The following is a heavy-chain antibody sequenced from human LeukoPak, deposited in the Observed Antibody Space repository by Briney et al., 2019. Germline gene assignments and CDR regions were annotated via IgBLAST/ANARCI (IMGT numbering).Heavy chain of an antibody. CDR1: GYTFTGYY. CDR3: ARDQSLAAAGTVGY. Sequence: ASVKVSCKASGYTFTGYYMHWVRQAPGQGLEWMGWINPNSGGTNYAQKFQGRVTMTRDTSISTAYMELSRLRSDDTAVYYCARDQSLAAAGTVGYWGQGTLVTVSS. CDR2: INPNSGGT. V-gene: IGHV1-2*02. D-gene: IGHD6-13*01. J-gene: IGHJ4*02.